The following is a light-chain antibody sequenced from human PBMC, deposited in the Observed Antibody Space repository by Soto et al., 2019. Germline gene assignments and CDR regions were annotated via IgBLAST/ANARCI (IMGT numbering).Light chain of an antibody. CDR1: QSISSW. Sequence: DIPMTQSPSTLSASVGDRVTITCRASQSISSWLAWYQQKPGKAPKLLIYDASNLDSGVPSRFSGSGSGTEFTLTISSLQPDDFATYYCQQYNNYSWTFGQGTKVEIK. V-gene: IGKV1-5*01. CDR2: DAS. J-gene: IGKJ1*01. CDR3: QQYNNYSWT.